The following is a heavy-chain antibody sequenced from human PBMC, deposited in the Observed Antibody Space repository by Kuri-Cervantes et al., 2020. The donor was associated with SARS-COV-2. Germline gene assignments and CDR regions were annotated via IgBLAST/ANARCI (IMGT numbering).Heavy chain of an antibody. CDR2: INWNSVSI. D-gene: IGHD2/OR15-2a*01. J-gene: IGHJ4*02. V-gene: IGHV3-48*04. CDR1: GFTFSSYS. CDR3: ARSEEYAPDY. Sequence: GGSLRLSCAASGFTFSSYSMNWVRQAPGKGLEWVSGINWNSVSIDYADSVKGRFTISRDNAKNSLYLQMNSLRAEDTAVYYCARSEEYAPDYWGQGSLVTVSS.